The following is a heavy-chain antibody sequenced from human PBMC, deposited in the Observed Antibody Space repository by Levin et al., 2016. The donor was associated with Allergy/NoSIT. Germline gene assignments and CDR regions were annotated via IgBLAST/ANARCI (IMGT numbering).Heavy chain of an antibody. J-gene: IGHJ4*02. CDR3: ARMSGSHLDFDY. V-gene: IGHV3-48*02. CDR2: ISGSSRNT. Sequence: WIRQPPGKGLEWLSYISGSSRNTYYAASVKGRVTISRDNAKNSLFLQMNGLRDEDTAVYYCARMSGSHLDFDYRGQGTLVTVSS. D-gene: IGHD1-26*01.